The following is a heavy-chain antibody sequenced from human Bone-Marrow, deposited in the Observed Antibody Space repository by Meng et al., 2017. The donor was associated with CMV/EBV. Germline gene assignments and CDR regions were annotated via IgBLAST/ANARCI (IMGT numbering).Heavy chain of an antibody. J-gene: IGHJ4*02. CDR3: ARLDYSTSSCGH. V-gene: IGHV1-18*01. CDR2: ISPYNRNT. Sequence: SCKGSSYTFMDYGITWVRQAPGLELEWMRWISPYNRNTNYAQRLQGRLTMTADTSTTTAYMKLRSLRSGDTAIYYCARLDYSTSSCGHWGQGTLVTVSS. D-gene: IGHD6-6*01. CDR1: SYTFMDYG.